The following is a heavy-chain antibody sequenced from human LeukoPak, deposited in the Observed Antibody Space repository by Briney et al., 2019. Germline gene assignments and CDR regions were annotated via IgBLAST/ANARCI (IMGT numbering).Heavy chain of an antibody. CDR2: INPNSGGT. Sequence: ASVKVSCKASGYTFTGYYTHWVRQAPGQGLEWMGWINPNSGGTNYAQKFQGRVTMTRDTSISTAYMELSRLRSDDTAVYYCARDFREWRGEYYFDYWGQGTLVTVSS. CDR1: GYTFTGYY. CDR3: ARDFREWRGEYYFDY. J-gene: IGHJ4*02. D-gene: IGHD3-3*01. V-gene: IGHV1-2*02.